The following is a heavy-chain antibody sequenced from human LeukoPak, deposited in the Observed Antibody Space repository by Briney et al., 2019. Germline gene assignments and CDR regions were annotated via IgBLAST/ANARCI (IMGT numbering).Heavy chain of an antibody. CDR2: ISAYNGNT. V-gene: IGHV1-18*01. D-gene: IGHD4-17*01. CDR1: GYTFTSYS. J-gene: IGHJ6*03. CDR3: ARRGGKNYGDYVVYYYYMDV. Sequence: ASVKVSCKASGYTFTSYSISWVRQAPVQGLEWMGWISAYNGNTNYAQKIQGRVTMTTDTSTSTAYMELRSLRSDDTAVYYCARRGGKNYGDYVVYYYYMDVWGKGTTVTVSS.